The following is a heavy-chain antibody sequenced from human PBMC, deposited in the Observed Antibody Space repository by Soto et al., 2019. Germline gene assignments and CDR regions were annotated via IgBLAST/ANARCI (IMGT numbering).Heavy chain of an antibody. CDR2: IYPGDSDT. CDR1: GYSFTSYW. V-gene: IGHV5-51*01. J-gene: IGHJ4*02. Sequence: PGESLKISCKGSGYSFTSYWIGWVRQMPGKGLEWMGIIYPGDSDTRYSPSFQCQVTISADKSISTAYLQWSSLKASDTAMYYCVRTDCSGGSCPSNYYYFDYWGQGTLVTVSS. D-gene: IGHD2-15*01. CDR3: VRTDCSGGSCPSNYYYFDY.